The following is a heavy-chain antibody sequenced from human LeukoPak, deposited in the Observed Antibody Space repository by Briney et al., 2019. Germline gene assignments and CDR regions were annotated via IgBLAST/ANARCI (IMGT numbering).Heavy chain of an antibody. D-gene: IGHD4/OR15-4a*01. CDR3: ARKKNRVVLTAPLQY. J-gene: IGHJ4*02. V-gene: IGHV3-21*01. CDR1: GFTFSVYN. CDR2: ISSSGHYI. Sequence: KPGGSLRLSCAASGFTFSVYNMNWVRQAPGKGLEWVASISSSGHYIYYADSVKGRFTISRDNAKDSLFLQMNSLRPEDTAVYYCARKKNRVVLTAPLQYWGQGTLVTVSS.